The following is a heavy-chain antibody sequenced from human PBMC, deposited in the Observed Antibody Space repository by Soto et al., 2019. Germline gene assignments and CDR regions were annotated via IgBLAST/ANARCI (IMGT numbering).Heavy chain of an antibody. D-gene: IGHD1-26*01. CDR3: ARFPQTAIVGAAYFDY. CDR2: IIPILGIA. CDR1: GSTFSSYI. J-gene: IGHJ4*02. Sequence: ASVKVSCKASGSTFSSYIISWVRQAPGQGLEWMGRIIPILGIANYAQKFQGRVTITADKSTSTAYMELSSLRSEDTAVYYCARFPQTAIVGAAYFDYWGQGTLVTVSS. V-gene: IGHV1-69*02.